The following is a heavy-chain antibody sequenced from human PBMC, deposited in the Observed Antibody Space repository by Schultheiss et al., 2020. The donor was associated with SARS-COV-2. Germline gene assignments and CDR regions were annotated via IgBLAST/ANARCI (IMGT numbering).Heavy chain of an antibody. D-gene: IGHD4-17*01. J-gene: IGHJ5*02. V-gene: IGHV4-61*02. Sequence: LRLSCTVSGGSVSRSGYYWSWIRQAPGKGLEWIGRIYTSGSTNYNPSLKSRVTISVDTSKNQFSLKLTSVTAADTAVYYCASQPGDDNGDLGNWFDPWGQGTLVTVSS. CDR1: GGSVSRSGYY. CDR2: IYTSGST. CDR3: ASQPGDDNGDLGNWFDP.